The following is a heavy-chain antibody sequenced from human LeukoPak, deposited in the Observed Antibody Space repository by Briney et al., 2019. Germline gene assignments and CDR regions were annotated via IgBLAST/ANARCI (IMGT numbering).Heavy chain of an antibody. J-gene: IGHJ6*02. CDR1: GGSISSYY. V-gene: IGHV4-59*01. Sequence: SETLSLTCTVSGGSISSYYWSWLRQPPGKGLEWIGYIYYSGSTNYNPSLKSRVTISVDTSKNQFSLKLSSVTAADTAVYYCARVWGHSSGYYFFYYYYGMDVWGQGTTVTVSS. CDR3: ARVWGHSSGYYFFYYYYGMDV. D-gene: IGHD3-22*01. CDR2: IYYSGST.